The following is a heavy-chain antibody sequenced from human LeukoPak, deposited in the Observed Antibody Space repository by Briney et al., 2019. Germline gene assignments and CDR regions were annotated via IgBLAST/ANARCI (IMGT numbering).Heavy chain of an antibody. Sequence: GSLKISCGTPWFTLRRKYKKWVRPAPGKGLEWVSVIYSGGSTYYAYSVQIRFTISRDNAKNTLHLQMNTLREEDTAVYYCARGGPYSASDYWGQGTLVTVSS. CDR3: ARGGPYSASDY. CDR1: WFTLRRKY. D-gene: IGHD1-26*01. J-gene: IGHJ4*02. CDR2: IYSGGST. V-gene: IGHV3-53*01.